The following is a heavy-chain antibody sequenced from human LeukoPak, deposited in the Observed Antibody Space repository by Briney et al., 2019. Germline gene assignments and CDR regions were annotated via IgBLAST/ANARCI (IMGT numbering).Heavy chain of an antibody. CDR3: ADYGVSGVRNNFY. D-gene: IGHD3-3*01. CDR1: GLAFSSYA. V-gene: IGHV3-23*01. CDR2: ISVASIT. Sequence: PGGSLRLSCAASGLAFSSYAMSWVRQPPGKGLEWVLTISVASITFYADSVKGRFTISRDNSRNTVYLQMTSLRADDTAVYYCADYGVSGVRNNFYWGLGTLVTVSS. J-gene: IGHJ4*02.